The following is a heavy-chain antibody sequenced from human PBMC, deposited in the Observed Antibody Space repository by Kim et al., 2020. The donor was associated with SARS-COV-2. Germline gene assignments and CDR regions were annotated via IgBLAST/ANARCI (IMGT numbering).Heavy chain of an antibody. J-gene: IGHJ6*02. D-gene: IGHD3-10*01. V-gene: IGHV4-59*01. CDR2: IYYSGST. CDR3: ARDPAYYYGSGSYYNKYYYYGMDV. Sequence: SETLSLTCTVSGGSISSYYWSWIRQPPGKGLEWIGYIYYSGSTNYNPSLKSRVTISVDTSKNQFSLKLSSVTAADTAVYYCARDPAYYYGSGSYYNKYYYYGMDVWGQGTTFTVSS. CDR1: GGSISSYY.